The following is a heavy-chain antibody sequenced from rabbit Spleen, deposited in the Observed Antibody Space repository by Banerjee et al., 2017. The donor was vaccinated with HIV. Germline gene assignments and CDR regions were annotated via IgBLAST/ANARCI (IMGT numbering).Heavy chain of an antibody. CDR1: GFSLSSNW. J-gene: IGHJ2*01. Sequence: LEESGGGLVKPGGTLTLTCTVSGFSLSSNWICLVRQAPGKGLEWIACIDTNDGDTDYANWPKGRFTISKTSSTTVTLQMTSLTAADTATYFCARNYVNAFDPWGQCTLVTVS. CDR3: ARNYVNAFDP. CDR2: IDTNDGDT. V-gene: IGHV1S45*01. D-gene: IGHD1-1*01.